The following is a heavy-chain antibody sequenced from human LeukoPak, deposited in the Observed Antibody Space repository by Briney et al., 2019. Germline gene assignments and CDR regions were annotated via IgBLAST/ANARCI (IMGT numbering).Heavy chain of an antibody. Sequence: GASVKVSCKVSGYTLTELSMHWVRQAPGKGLEWMGGFDPEDGETIYAQKFQGRVTMTEDTSTDTAYMELSSLRSEDTAVYYCAGPPYCSGGSCYDSMDAFDIWGQGTMVTVSS. CDR2: FDPEDGET. J-gene: IGHJ3*02. CDR1: GYTLTELS. D-gene: IGHD2-15*01. V-gene: IGHV1-24*01. CDR3: AGPPYCSGGSCYDSMDAFDI.